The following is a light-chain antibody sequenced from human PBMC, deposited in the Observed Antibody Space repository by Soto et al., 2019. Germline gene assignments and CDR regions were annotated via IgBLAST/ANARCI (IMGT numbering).Light chain of an antibody. V-gene: IGKV1-39*01. Sequence: DIQMTQSPSSLSASVGDRVTITCRASQSISSYLNWYQQNPGKAPKLLLYAASILQSGVPSRYSSSGSGTDFTFAISSLQPEDFATYYCQQSSNIPYTFGQGTKLEIK. CDR3: QQSSNIPYT. CDR1: QSISSY. J-gene: IGKJ2*01. CDR2: AAS.